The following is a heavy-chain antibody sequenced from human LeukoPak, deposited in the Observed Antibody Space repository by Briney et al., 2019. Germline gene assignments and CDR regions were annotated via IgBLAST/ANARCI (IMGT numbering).Heavy chain of an antibody. V-gene: IGHV4-59*01. Sequence: PSETLYLTCTVSGGSISSYYWNWIRQPPGQGLEWIGYIYYSGSPNYNPSLTSRVTISVDTSKNQFSLKLSSVTAADTAVYYCARGRWSSGWFDYWGQGTLVTVSS. CDR3: ARGRWSSGWFDY. D-gene: IGHD6-19*01. CDR2: IYYSGSP. J-gene: IGHJ4*02. CDR1: GGSISSYY.